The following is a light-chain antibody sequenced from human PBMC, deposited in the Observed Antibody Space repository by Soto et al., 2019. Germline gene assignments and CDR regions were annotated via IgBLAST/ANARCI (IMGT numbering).Light chain of an antibody. J-gene: IGLJ1*01. CDR3: SSYTSTITYV. V-gene: IGLV2-14*01. CDR1: SSDVGGYDF. Sequence: QSALTQPASVSGSPGQSITISCTGTSSDVGGYDFVSWYQQHPGKAPKFLIYDVTNRPSGVSDRFPGSKSGNTASLTISGLQAEDEADYYCSSYTSTITYVFGTGTKLTVL. CDR2: DVT.